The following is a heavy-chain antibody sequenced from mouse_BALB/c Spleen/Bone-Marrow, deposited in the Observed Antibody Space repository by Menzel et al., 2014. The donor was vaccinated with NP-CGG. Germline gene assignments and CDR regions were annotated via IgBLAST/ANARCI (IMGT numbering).Heavy chain of an antibody. CDR1: GYTFTNYW. D-gene: IGHD2-10*02. V-gene: IGHV1-69*02. CDR2: IDPSDSYS. CDR3: ARGVVCYYAMDY. J-gene: IGHJ4*01. Sequence: QVQLQQSGAELVKPGASVKLSCKASGYTFTNYWMHWVKQRPGQGLEWIGGIDPSDSYSNYNQNFKGKATLTVDKSSSTAYMQLTSLTSEDSAVYYCARGVVCYYAMDYWGQGTSVTVSS.